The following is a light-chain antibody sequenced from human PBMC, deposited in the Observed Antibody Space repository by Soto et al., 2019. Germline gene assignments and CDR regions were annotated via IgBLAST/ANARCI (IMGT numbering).Light chain of an antibody. CDR1: SSDVGDYDY. Sequence: QSALTQPASVSGSPGQSITISCTGTSSDVGDYDYVSWYQQHPGKAPKLMISEVSNRPSGVSNRFSASKSGNTASLTISGLQPEDEADYYCSSYATSGTLVFGGGTKLTVL. CDR3: SSYATSGTLV. J-gene: IGLJ2*01. CDR2: EVS. V-gene: IGLV2-14*01.